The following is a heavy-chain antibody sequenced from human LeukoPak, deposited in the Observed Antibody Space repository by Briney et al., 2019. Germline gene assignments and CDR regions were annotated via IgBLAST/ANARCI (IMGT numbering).Heavy chain of an antibody. V-gene: IGHV1-69*13. CDR3: ASAGGRGTIFGVVNPIDAFDI. J-gene: IGHJ3*02. Sequence: PWASVKVSCKASGGTFSSYAISWVRQAPGQGLEWMGGIIPIFGTANYAQKFQGRVTITADESTSTAYMELSSLRSEDTAVYYCASAGGRGTIFGVVNPIDAFDIWGQGTMVTVSS. CDR2: IIPIFGTA. D-gene: IGHD3-3*01. CDR1: GGTFSSYA.